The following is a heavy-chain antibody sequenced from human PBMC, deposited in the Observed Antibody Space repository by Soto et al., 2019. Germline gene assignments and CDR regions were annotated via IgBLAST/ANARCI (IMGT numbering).Heavy chain of an antibody. D-gene: IGHD3-10*01. J-gene: IGHJ6*02. CDR1: CGSISSGGYY. CDR2: VYYSGST. CDR3: ARGPILGFGELYVYYYGMDV. V-gene: IGHV4-31*03. Sequence: SETLPITCTFSCGSISSGGYYCSLIHPHPGKGLEWIGYVYYSGSTYYNSSLKCRVTITVDTSKNQFSLKLSSVTAADTAVYYCARGPILGFGELYVYYYGMDVWGQGTTVTVSS.